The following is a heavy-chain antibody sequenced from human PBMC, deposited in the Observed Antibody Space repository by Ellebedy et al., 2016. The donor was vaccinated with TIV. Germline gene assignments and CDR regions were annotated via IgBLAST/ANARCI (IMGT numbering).Heavy chain of an antibody. J-gene: IGHJ6*02. Sequence: GESLKISCAASGFTFNSYWMSWVRQAPGTGLEWVANINQDGRRIYYVDSVKGRFTISRDNAKNSVYLRMNTLRVEDTAVYHCVRDGAYGDYSPGYYGMDVWGQGTTVTVSS. CDR2: INQDGRRI. D-gene: IGHD3-22*01. CDR3: VRDGAYGDYSPGYYGMDV. CDR1: GFTFNSYW. V-gene: IGHV3-7*03.